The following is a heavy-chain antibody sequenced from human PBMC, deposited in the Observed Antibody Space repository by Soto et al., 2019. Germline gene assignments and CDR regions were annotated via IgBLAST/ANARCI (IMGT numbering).Heavy chain of an antibody. CDR3: PKHGYHDYFQY. V-gene: IGHV4-61*08. CDR2: IYHSGST. CDR1: GGSVSSGDYY. J-gene: IGHJ1*01. D-gene: IGHD5-18*01. Sequence: SGTLSLTCTVSGGSVSSGDYYWSWIRQPPGKGLEWIGYIYHSGSTNYNPSLKSRVTISEDTSKNQVSLKLRYVTAADTAIYYCPKHGYHDYFQYWGQGTLVTVSS.